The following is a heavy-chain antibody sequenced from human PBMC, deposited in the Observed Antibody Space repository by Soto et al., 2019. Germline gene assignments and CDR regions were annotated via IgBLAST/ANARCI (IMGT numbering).Heavy chain of an antibody. CDR1: GYTFTGYY. CDR2: INPNSGGT. Sequence: QVQLVQSGAEVKKPGASVKVSCKASGYTFTGYYMHWVRQAPGQGLEWMGWINPNSGGTNYAQKFQGWVTMNRDTSISTAYMELSRLRSDDMAVYYCARDKSVLRFLEWSDAFDIWGQGTMVTVSS. V-gene: IGHV1-2*04. J-gene: IGHJ3*02. CDR3: ARDKSVLRFLEWSDAFDI. D-gene: IGHD3-3*01.